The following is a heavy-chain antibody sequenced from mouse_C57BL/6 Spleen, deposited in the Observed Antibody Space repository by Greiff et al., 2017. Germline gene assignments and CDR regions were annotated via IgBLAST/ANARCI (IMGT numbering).Heavy chain of an antibody. CDR1: GYSITSGYY. V-gene: IGHV3-6*01. CDR2: ISYDGSN. J-gene: IGHJ1*03. Sequence: EVQLQESGPGLVKPSPSLSLTCSVTGYSITSGYYWNWIRQFPGNKLEWMGYISYDGSNNYNPSLKNRISITRDTSTNQFFLRLNSVTTEDTATYYCARGAPYYYGSSYGYFDVWGTGTTVTVSS. D-gene: IGHD1-1*01. CDR3: ARGAPYYYGSSYGYFDV.